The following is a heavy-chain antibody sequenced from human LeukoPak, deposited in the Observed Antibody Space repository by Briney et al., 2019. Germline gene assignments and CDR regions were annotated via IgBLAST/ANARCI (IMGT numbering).Heavy chain of an antibody. CDR3: ARGAVSYSSGWYANWYLDL. J-gene: IGHJ2*01. CDR2: ITSSSSYI. Sequence: GGSLRFSCAASGSTFSSYNMNWVRQAPGKGLEWVSSITSSSSYIYYSDSVKGRFTISRDNTKTSLYLQMNSLRAEDTAVYYCARGAVSYSSGWYANWYLDLWGRGTLVTVSS. D-gene: IGHD6-19*01. V-gene: IGHV3-21*01. CDR1: GSTFSSYN.